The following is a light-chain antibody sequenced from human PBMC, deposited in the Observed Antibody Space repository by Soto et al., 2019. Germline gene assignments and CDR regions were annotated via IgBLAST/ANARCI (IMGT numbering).Light chain of an antibody. Sequence: QSALTQPASVSGSPGQSITISCTGTSSDIGAYNFVSWYQQHPGKAPKLLLYDVNIRPSGVSNRYSVSKSGNTASLTISGLQAEDEADYYCTSWTTITTMIFGGGTKLTVL. CDR1: SSDIGAYNF. CDR3: TSWTTITTMI. J-gene: IGLJ2*01. CDR2: DVN. V-gene: IGLV2-14*03.